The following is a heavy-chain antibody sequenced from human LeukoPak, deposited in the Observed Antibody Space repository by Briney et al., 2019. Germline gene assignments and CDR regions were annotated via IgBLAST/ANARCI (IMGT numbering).Heavy chain of an antibody. D-gene: IGHD6-13*01. CDR3: ARFGRIAAAGTGYYYYMDV. CDR1: GGSFSGYY. Sequence: SETLSLTCAVYGGSFSGYYWSWIRQPPGKGLEWIGEINHSGSTNYNPSLKSRVTISVDTSKNQFSLKLSSVTAADTAVYYCARFGRIAAAGTGYYYYMDVWGKGTTVTVSS. CDR2: INHSGST. V-gene: IGHV4-34*01. J-gene: IGHJ6*03.